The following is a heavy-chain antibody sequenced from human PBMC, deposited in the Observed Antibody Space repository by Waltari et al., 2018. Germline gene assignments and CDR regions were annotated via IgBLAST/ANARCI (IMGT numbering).Heavy chain of an antibody. J-gene: IGHJ6*02. CDR3: AHSKVYYYDSSGYYSRGGDV. Sequence: QITLKESGPTLVKPTQTLTLTCTFSGFPLSTSGVGVGWIRQPPGKALEWLALIYWNDDKRYSPALKVRLTITKYTSKNQVVLTMPNMDPVDTATYYCAHSKVYYYDSSGYYSRGGDVWGQGTTVTVSS. D-gene: IGHD3-22*01. CDR2: IYWNDDK. V-gene: IGHV2-5*01. CDR1: GFPLSTSGVG.